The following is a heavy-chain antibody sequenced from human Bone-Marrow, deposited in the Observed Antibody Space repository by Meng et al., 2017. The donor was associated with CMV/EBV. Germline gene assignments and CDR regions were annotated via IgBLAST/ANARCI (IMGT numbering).Heavy chain of an antibody. CDR2: ISGSGGST. J-gene: IGHJ4*02. Sequence: GGSLRLSCAASGFTFSSYAMSWVRQAPGKGLEWVSAISGSGGSTYYADSVKGRFTISRDNSKNTLYLQMNSLRAEDTAIYYCAKGSSRIQLWASFDYWGQGTLVTVSS. CDR3: AKGSSRIQLWASFDY. V-gene: IGHV3-23*01. D-gene: IGHD5-18*01. CDR1: GFTFSSYA.